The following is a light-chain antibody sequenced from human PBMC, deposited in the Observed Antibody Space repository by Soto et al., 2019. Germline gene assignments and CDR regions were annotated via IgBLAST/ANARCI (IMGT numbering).Light chain of an antibody. CDR3: HLFNSNPT. V-gene: IGKV1-5*03. J-gene: IGKJ1*01. CDR1: QSISSW. CDR2: KAS. Sequence: DIQMTQSPSTLSASVGDRVTITCRASQSISSWLAWYQQKPGKAPKLLIYKASSLESGVPSRFSGSGSGTEFTLPISSLQSYDFAFFFCHLFNSNPTFGQGIKVE.